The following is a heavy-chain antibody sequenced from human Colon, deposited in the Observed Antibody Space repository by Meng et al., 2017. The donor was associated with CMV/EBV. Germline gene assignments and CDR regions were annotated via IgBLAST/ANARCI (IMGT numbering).Heavy chain of an antibody. CDR1: GFTFSSYS. V-gene: IGHV3-21*01. Sequence: GGSLRLSCAASGFTFSSYSMNWVRQAPGKGLEWVSSIRSSSSYIYYADSVQGRFTISRDNAKNSLYLQMNSLRAEDTAVYYCASGGYYFDYWGQGTLVTVSS. CDR2: IRSSSSYI. D-gene: IGHD3-16*01. CDR3: ASGGYYFDY. J-gene: IGHJ4*02.